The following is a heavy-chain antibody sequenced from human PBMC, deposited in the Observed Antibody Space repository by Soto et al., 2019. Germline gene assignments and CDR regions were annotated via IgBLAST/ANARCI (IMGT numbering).Heavy chain of an antibody. D-gene: IGHD2-21*02. CDR1: GFSVSDNY. V-gene: IGHV3-66*01. Sequence: EVQLVESGGGLVQPGGSLRLSCAASGFSVSDNYMSWVRQAPGKGLEWISVIYSSGDTYYADYVKGRQTISRDNSRNSMYLQINDLSAEDTAIYSFYRYPGYDRGDSFDPWGQGIPVTVSS. J-gene: IGHJ5*02. CDR2: IYSSGDT. CDR3: YRYPGYDRGDSFDP.